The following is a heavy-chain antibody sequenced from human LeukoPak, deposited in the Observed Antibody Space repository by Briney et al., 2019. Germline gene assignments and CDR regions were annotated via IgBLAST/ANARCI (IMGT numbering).Heavy chain of an antibody. D-gene: IGHD2-2*02. V-gene: IGHV1-2*02. CDR3: ARGCSSTSCYTFDY. J-gene: IGHJ4*02. CDR2: INPNSGGT. Sequence: ASVKVSCKASGYTFTGYYMHWVRQAPGQGLEWMGWINPNSGGTNYAQKFQGRVTMTRDTSISTAYTELSRLRSDDTAVYYCARGCSSTSCYTFDYWGQGTLVTVSS. CDR1: GYTFTGYY.